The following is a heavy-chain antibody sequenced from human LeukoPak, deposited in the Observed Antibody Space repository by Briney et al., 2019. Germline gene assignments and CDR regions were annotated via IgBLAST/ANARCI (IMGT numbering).Heavy chain of an antibody. CDR1: GFAFSSHG. Sequence: GGSLRLSCAASGFAFSSHGIHWVRQAPGKGLEWVAVISYDGSNKFYADSVKGRFTISRDNSKNTLYLQMNSLRVEDTAVYYCANGKSKAVAEFDYWGQGTLVTVSS. J-gene: IGHJ4*02. D-gene: IGHD6-19*01. CDR3: ANGKSKAVAEFDY. CDR2: ISYDGSNK. V-gene: IGHV3-30*18.